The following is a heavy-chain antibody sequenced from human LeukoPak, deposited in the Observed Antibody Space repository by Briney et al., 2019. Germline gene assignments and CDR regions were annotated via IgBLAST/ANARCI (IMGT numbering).Heavy chain of an antibody. CDR3: AKSVTDYGDYVFDY. D-gene: IGHD4-17*01. CDR2: IRGSGGST. CDR1: GFTFSSYA. J-gene: IGHJ4*02. V-gene: IGHV3-23*01. Sequence: GGSLRLSCAASGFTFSSYAMSWVRQAPGKGLEWVSAIRGSGGSTYYADCVKGRFTISRDNSKNTLYLQMNSLRAEDTAVYYCAKSVTDYGDYVFDYWGQGTLVTVSS.